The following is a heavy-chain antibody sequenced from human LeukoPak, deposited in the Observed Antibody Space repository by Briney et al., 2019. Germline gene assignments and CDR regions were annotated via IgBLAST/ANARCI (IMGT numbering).Heavy chain of an antibody. Sequence: GGSLRLSCAASGFTFSGSAMHWVRQASGKGLEWVGRIRSKANSYATAYAASVKGRFTISRDDSKNTAYLQMNSLKTEDTAVYYCTRRGGTVVTPGTIDYWGQGTLVTVSS. D-gene: IGHD4-23*01. V-gene: IGHV3-73*01. CDR1: GFTFSGSA. CDR3: TRRGGTVVTPGTIDY. CDR2: IRSKANSYAT. J-gene: IGHJ4*02.